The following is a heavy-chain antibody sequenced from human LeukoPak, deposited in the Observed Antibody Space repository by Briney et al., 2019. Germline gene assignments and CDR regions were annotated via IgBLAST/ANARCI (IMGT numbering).Heavy chain of an antibody. CDR1: GFSFSRYW. V-gene: IGHV3-49*04. J-gene: IGHJ6*03. CDR3: TRGRRLGESSFLGALDYSYYMDV. D-gene: IGHD3-16*02. Sequence: PGGSLRLSCAASGFSFSRYWMNWVRQAPGKGLEWVSFIRSKAYGGTTEYAASVNGRFTISRDDSKSIAYLEMNSLKTEDTAVYFCTRGRRLGESSFLGALDYSYYMDVWGKGTTVTVSS. CDR2: IRSKAYGGTT.